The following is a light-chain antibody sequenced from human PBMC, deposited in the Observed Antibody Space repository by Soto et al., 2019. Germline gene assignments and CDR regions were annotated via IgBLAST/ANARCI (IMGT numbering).Light chain of an antibody. CDR3: QQYGSSGT. V-gene: IGKV3-20*01. Sequence: IVLTQSTVTLSLSPRERATLSCRASQSVSNNYLAWYQQKPGQAPRLLIYGASNRATGIPDRFSGSGSGTDFTLTISRLEPEDFAVYYCQQYGSSGTVCQGTNVDIK. CDR2: GAS. J-gene: IGKJ1*01. CDR1: QSVSNNY.